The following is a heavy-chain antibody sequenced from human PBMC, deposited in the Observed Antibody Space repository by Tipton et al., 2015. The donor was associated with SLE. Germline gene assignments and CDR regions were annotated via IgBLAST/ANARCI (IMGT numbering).Heavy chain of an antibody. J-gene: IGHJ6*03. D-gene: IGHD6-13*01. CDR1: GFTFRSYG. Sequence: SLRLSCAASGFTFRSYGMHWVRQAPGEGLEWVADISYDGGNQHYADSVKGRFTISRDNSNNTLYLQMNSLRAEDTAVYYCARGSSWTGYYYYYMDVWGKGTTVTVSS. CDR3: ARGSSWTGYYYYYMDV. V-gene: IGHV3-30*03. CDR2: ISYDGGNQ.